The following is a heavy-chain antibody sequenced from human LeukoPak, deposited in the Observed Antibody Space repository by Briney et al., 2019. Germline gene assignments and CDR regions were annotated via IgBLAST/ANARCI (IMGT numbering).Heavy chain of an antibody. V-gene: IGHV4-39*01. J-gene: IGHJ4*02. CDR1: GDSISSSSHH. Sequence: PSETLSLTCAVSGDSISSSSHHWGWIRQSPGKGLEWIGSIYYGRTTYYNPSLNSRVTISVLTSKNRFSLQLNSVTAADTAVYYCARHDGRGGATMGAFDSWGQGSLVAVSS. D-gene: IGHD5-24*01. CDR2: IYYGRTT. CDR3: ARHDGRGGATMGAFDS.